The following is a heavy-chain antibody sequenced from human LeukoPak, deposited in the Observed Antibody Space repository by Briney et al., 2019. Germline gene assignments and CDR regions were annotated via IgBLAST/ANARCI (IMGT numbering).Heavy chain of an antibody. V-gene: IGHV4-59*08. Sequence: PSETLSLTCSVSGGSVSSYYWNWIRQPPGKGLEWIGYIHYSGSTNYNPSLKSRVTMSVDTSKNLFSLKLSSVTAADTAVYYCARSPGGYCRSTSCSAFEYWGQGTLVTVSS. CDR2: IHYSGST. D-gene: IGHD2-2*01. CDR3: ARSPGGYCRSTSCSAFEY. CDR1: GGSVSSYY. J-gene: IGHJ4*02.